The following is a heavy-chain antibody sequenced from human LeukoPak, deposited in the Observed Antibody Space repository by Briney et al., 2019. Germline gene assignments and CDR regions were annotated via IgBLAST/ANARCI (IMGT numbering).Heavy chain of an antibody. Sequence: GGSLRLSCAASGFTFSSYAVSWVRQAPGKGLEWVSSISGSGVATYSADSVKGRFTISRDNSKNTLYLQMNSLRAGDTAVYYCAKDWGYSTSQGYYFDYWGQGTVVTVSS. D-gene: IGHD6-13*01. CDR2: ISGSGVAT. CDR1: GFTFSSYA. CDR3: AKDWGYSTSQGYYFDY. J-gene: IGHJ4*02. V-gene: IGHV3-23*01.